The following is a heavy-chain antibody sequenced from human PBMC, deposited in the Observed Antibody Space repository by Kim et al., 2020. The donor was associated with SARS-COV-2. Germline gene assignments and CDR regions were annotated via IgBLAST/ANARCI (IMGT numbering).Heavy chain of an antibody. J-gene: IGHJ4*02. V-gene: IGHV1-18*01. Sequence: AQKLQGRVTMTTDTSTSTAYMELRSLRSDDTAVYYCARVGLLWFGELFNYWGQGTLVTVSS. CDR3: ARVGLLWFGELFNY. D-gene: IGHD3-10*01.